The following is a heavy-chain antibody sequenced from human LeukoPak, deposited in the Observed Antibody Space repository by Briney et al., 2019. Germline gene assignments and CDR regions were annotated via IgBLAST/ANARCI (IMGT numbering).Heavy chain of an antibody. Sequence: GGSLRLSCAASGFTFSSYAMSWVRQAPGKGLEWVSAISGSGGSTYYADSVKGRFTISRDNSKNTLYLQMNSLRAEDTAVYYCTKGGAYYDISPYYFDYWGQGTLVTVSS. J-gene: IGHJ4*02. CDR2: ISGSGGST. CDR1: GFTFSSYA. V-gene: IGHV3-23*01. CDR3: TKGGAYYDISPYYFDY. D-gene: IGHD3-9*01.